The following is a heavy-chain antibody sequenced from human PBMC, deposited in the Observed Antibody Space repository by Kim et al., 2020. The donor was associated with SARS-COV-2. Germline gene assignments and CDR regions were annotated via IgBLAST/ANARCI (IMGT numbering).Heavy chain of an antibody. D-gene: IGHD3-10*01. CDR2: IYYSGST. CDR3: ARTFGSDYYGSGSYSYYYGMDV. CDR1: GGSISSSSYY. Sequence: ETLSLTCTVSGGSISSSSYYWGWIRQPPGKGLEWIGSIYYSGSTYYNPSLKSRVTISVDTSKNQFSLKLSSVTAADTAVYYCARTFGSDYYGSGSYSYYYGMDVWGQGTTVTVSS. V-gene: IGHV4-39*01. J-gene: IGHJ6*02.